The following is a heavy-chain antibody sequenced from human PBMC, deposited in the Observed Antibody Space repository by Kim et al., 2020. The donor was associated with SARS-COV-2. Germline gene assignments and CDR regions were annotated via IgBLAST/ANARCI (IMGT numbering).Heavy chain of an antibody. V-gene: IGHV3-48*03. Sequence: GGSLRLSCAASGFTFSSYEMNWVRQAPGKGLEWVSYISSSGSTIYYADSVKGRFTISRDNAKNSLYLQMNSLRAEDTAVYYCARALQGRKNREHYYYYYGMDVWGQGTTVTVSS. CDR2: ISSSGSTI. J-gene: IGHJ6*02. CDR3: ARALQGRKNREHYYYYYGMDV. CDR1: GFTFSSYE.